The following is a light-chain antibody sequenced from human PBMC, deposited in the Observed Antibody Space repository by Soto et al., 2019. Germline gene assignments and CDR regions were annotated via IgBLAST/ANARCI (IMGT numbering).Light chain of an antibody. CDR3: QQRSNWPPVT. CDR1: QSVGSN. Sequence: EIVLTQSPATLSSFPGERVTLSCRARQSVGSNLAWYQQKPGQAPRLLIYDASNRATGIPARFSGSGSGTDFTLTISSLEPEDFAVYYCQQRSNWPPVTFGGGTKVDNK. J-gene: IGKJ4*01. V-gene: IGKV3-11*01. CDR2: DAS.